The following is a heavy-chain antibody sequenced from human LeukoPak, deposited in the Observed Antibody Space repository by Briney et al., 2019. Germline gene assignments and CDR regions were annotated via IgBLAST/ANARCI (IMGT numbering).Heavy chain of an antibody. Sequence: SETLSLTCTVSGGSISSGSYYWSWIRQPAGKGLEWIGRIYTSGSTNYNPSLKSRVTISVDTSKNQFSLKLSSVTAADTAVYYCARGSGVVPAAITPYYYYYMDVWGKGTTVTVSS. V-gene: IGHV4-61*02. CDR2: IYTSGST. CDR1: GGSISSGSYY. CDR3: ARGSGVVPAAITPYYYYYMDV. D-gene: IGHD2-2*01. J-gene: IGHJ6*03.